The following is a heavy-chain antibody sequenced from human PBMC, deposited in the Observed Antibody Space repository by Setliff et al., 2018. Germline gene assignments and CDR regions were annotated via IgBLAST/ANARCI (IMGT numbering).Heavy chain of an antibody. J-gene: IGHJ4*02. CDR1: GGSVRGYY. CDR2: MYYSGDT. Sequence: ETLSLTCTVSGGSVRGYYWSWIRQPPGKGLEWIGYMYYSGDTNYNPSLKSRVTISVDTSKNQFSLELRSVTAADTAVYYCARLPPLHTPMALTFDYWGQGILVTAPQ. CDR3: ARLPPLHTPMALTFDY. D-gene: IGHD5-18*01. V-gene: IGHV4-59*08.